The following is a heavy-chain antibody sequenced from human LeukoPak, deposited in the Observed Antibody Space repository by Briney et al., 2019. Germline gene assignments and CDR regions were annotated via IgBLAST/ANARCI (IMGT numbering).Heavy chain of an antibody. D-gene: IGHD3-10*01. CDR1: GYTFTSYD. CDR2: MNPTSGHT. J-gene: IGHJ4*02. CDR3: ARSPVGVRKKHDF. Sequence: ASVKVSCKASGYTFTSYDINWVRQATGQGLEWMGWMNPTSGHTGYAQNFQGRVSMTRDTSISTAYMELNSLTSEDTAVYYCARSPVGVRKKHDFWGQGPLVLVSS. V-gene: IGHV1-8*01.